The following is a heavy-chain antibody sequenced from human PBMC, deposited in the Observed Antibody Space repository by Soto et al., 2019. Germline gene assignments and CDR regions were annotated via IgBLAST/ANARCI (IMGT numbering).Heavy chain of an antibody. D-gene: IGHD6-13*01. Sequence: PSYTLSLSCTVSGASMNSYHWSWIRQPAGKGLEWIGHIHSSESTNYNPSLKSRVTMSVDTSKNQFSLRLMSLTAADTAVYYCARDQGVAAAGITWFDPWGQASLVTVPS. CDR3: ARDQGVAAAGITWFDP. CDR1: GASMNSYH. V-gene: IGHV4-4*07. J-gene: IGHJ5*02. CDR2: IHSSEST.